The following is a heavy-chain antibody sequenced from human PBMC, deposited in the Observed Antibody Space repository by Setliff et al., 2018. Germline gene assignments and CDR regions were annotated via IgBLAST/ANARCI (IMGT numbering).Heavy chain of an antibody. J-gene: IGHJ3*02. Sequence: ASVKVSCKASGYTFITYGVNWVRQAPGQGLEWMGWISAYNGNTNYAQNLQDRVTMTKDTSTTTVYLELSSLRSEDTALYFCARDRFYNSWSGTSITAPHDAFDIWGQGTMVTVSS. CDR2: ISAYNGNT. CDR3: ARDRFYNSWSGTSITAPHDAFDI. CDR1: GYTFITYG. V-gene: IGHV1-18*01. D-gene: IGHD3-3*01.